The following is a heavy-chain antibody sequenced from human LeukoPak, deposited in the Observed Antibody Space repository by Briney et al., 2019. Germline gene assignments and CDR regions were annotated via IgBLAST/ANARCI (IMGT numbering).Heavy chain of an antibody. CDR1: GYTFTGYY. CDR2: INPNSGGT. V-gene: IGHV1-2*02. Sequence: ASVKVSCKASGYTFTGYYMHWVRQAPGQGLEWMGWINPNSGGTNYAQKFQGRVTTTRDTSISTAYMELSRLRSDDTAVYYCARFIAALNAFDIWGQGTMVTVSS. J-gene: IGHJ3*02. CDR3: ARFIAALNAFDI. D-gene: IGHD6-13*01.